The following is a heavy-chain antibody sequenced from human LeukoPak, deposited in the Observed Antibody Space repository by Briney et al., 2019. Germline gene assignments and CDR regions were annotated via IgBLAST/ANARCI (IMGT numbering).Heavy chain of an antibody. CDR3: ARGDSGSYYFDY. J-gene: IGHJ4*02. CDR2: ISSSGSTI. D-gene: IGHD1-26*01. CDR1: GFTFSSYE. Sequence: GGSLRLSCAASGFTFSSYEMNWVRQAPGKGLEWVSYISSSGSTIYYADSVKGRFTISRDNAKNSLYLQMNSLGAEDTAVYYCARGDSGSYYFDYWGQGTLVTVSS. V-gene: IGHV3-48*03.